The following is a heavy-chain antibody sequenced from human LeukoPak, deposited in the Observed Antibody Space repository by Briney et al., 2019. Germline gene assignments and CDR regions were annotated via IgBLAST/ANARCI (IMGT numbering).Heavy chain of an antibody. V-gene: IGHV4-34*01. CDR3: ASEPRYGDYVY. CDR1: GGSFSGYY. D-gene: IGHD4-17*01. CDR2: INHSGST. Sequence: SETLSLTCAVYGGSFSGYYWSWIRQPPGKGLEWIGEINHSGSTNYNPSLKSRVTISVDTSKNQFSLKLSSVTAADTAVYYCASEPRYGDYVYWGQGTLVTVSS. J-gene: IGHJ4*02.